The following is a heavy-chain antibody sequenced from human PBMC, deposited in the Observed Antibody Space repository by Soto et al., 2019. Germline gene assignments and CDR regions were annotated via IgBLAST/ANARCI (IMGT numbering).Heavy chain of an antibody. V-gene: IGHV1-8*01. J-gene: IGHJ3*02. CDR3: AADPSQWLSLPFDI. CDR2: MNPNSGNT. CDR1: GYTFTSYD. Sequence: ASVKVSCKASGYTFTSYDINWVRQATGQGLEWMGWMNPNSGNTDYAQKFQGRVTMTRNISISTAYMELSSLRSEDTAVYYCAADPSQWLSLPFDIWGQGTMVTVSS. D-gene: IGHD6-19*01.